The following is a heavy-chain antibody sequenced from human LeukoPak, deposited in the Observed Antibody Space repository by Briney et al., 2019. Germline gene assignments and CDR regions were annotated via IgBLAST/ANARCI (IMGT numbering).Heavy chain of an antibody. Sequence: ASEKVSCKASGYTFTGYYMHWVRQAPGQGLEWMGWINPNSGGTNYAQKFQGRVTMTRDTSISTAYMELSRLRSDDTAVYYCARQVVPAAIKTLDYWGQGTLVTVSS. CDR1: GYTFTGYY. CDR3: ARQVVPAAIKTLDY. V-gene: IGHV1-2*02. D-gene: IGHD2-2*01. J-gene: IGHJ4*02. CDR2: INPNSGGT.